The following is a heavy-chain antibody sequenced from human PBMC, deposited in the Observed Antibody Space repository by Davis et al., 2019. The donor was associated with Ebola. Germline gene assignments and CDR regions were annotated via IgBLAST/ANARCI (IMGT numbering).Heavy chain of an antibody. CDR1: GFTFSSYS. CDR3: ARARIVGGNTPYGMDV. V-gene: IGHV3-74*01. J-gene: IGHJ6*02. CDR2: IYNDGSRT. Sequence: PGGSLRLSCAASGFTFSSYSMYWVRQPPGKGLVWVSRIYNDGSRTTYADSVKGRFTISRDNAKNSLYLQMNSLRAEDTAVYYCARARIVGGNTPYGMDVWGQGTTVTVSS. D-gene: IGHD1-26*01.